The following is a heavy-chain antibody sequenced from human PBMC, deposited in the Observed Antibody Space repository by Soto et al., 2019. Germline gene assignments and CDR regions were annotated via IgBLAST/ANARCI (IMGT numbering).Heavy chain of an antibody. V-gene: IGHV4-61*08. CDR1: GSSVSSGDYH. CDR3: AKSKASGWYKGYFDY. Sequence: PSETLSLTCTVSGSSVSSGDYHWSWIRQPPGKGLEWIGYIYYSGSAHYNPSLKSRVTMSVDTSKNQFSLKLNSVTAADTAVYFCAKSKASGWYKGYFDYWGQGTLVTVSS. CDR2: IYYSGSA. D-gene: IGHD6-19*01. J-gene: IGHJ4*02.